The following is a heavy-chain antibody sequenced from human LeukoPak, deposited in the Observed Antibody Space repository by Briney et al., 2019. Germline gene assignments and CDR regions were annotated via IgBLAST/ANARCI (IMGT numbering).Heavy chain of an antibody. CDR1: GFTFSSYS. J-gene: IGHJ6*03. Sequence: GGSLRLSCAASGFTFSSYSMNWVRQAPGKGLEWVSSISSSSSYIYSADSVKGRFTISRDNAKNSLYLQMNSLRAEDTAVYYCARGWRFGEFRLGYYYMDVWGKGTTVTVSS. CDR3: ARGWRFGEFRLGYYYMDV. CDR2: ISSSSSYI. D-gene: IGHD3-10*01. V-gene: IGHV3-21*01.